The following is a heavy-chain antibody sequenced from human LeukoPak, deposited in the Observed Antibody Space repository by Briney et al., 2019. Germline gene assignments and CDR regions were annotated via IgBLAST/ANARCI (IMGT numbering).Heavy chain of an antibody. D-gene: IGHD6-13*01. CDR2: IIPIFGTA. Sequence: ASVKDCFQPSVCTFSNYVISWLRQAPGQGLAWMGGIIPIFGTANCEQEYQGRDTITTDESTSTAYMGLSSLRSEDTAVYYCARDAPAAAGYNWFDPWGEGTLVSVSS. J-gene: IGHJ5*02. CDR3: ARDAPAAAGYNWFDP. CDR1: VCTFSNYV. V-gene: IGHV1-69*05.